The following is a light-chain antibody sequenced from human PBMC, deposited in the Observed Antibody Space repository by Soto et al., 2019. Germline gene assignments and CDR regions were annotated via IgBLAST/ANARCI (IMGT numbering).Light chain of an antibody. CDR3: QQRSDWPWT. V-gene: IGKV3-11*01. CDR1: QSVSSY. Sequence: ELVLTQSPATLSLSPGERATLSCRDSQSVSSYLAWYQQKPGQPPRLLMYEASTRATGIPARFSGGGSGTDFTLTISSLEPEDFAVYYCQQRSDWPWTFGQGTKVDIK. CDR2: EAS. J-gene: IGKJ1*01.